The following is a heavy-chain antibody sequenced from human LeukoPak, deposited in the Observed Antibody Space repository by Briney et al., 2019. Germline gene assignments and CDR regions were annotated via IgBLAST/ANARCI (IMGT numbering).Heavy chain of an antibody. J-gene: IGHJ4*02. CDR1: GLTFSSYA. CDR2: ISYDGSNK. V-gene: IGHV3-30-3*01. Sequence: GGSLRLSCAASGLTFSSYAMHWVRQAPGKGLEWVAVISYDGSNKYYADSVKGRFTISRDNSKNTLYLQMNSLRAEDTAVYYCAREHDYRRYFDYWGQGTLVTVSS. D-gene: IGHD4-11*01. CDR3: AREHDYRRYFDY.